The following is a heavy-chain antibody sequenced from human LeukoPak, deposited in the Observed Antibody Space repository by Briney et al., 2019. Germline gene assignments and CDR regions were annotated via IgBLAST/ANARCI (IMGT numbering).Heavy chain of an antibody. Sequence: PSETLSLTCTVSGGSISSSSYYWSWIRQPPGKGLEWIGYIYYSGSTNYNPSLKSRVTISVDTSKNQFSLKLSSVTAADTAVYYCARASDTAMGVFDYWGQGTLVTVSS. V-gene: IGHV4-61*01. CDR2: IYYSGST. CDR1: GGSISSSSYY. CDR3: ARASDTAMGVFDY. D-gene: IGHD5-18*01. J-gene: IGHJ4*02.